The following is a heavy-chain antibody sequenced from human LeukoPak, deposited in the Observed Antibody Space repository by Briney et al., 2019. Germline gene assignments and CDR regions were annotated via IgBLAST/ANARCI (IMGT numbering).Heavy chain of an antibody. Sequence: GGSLRLSCAASGFTFRSYAMHWVRQAPGKGLEWEAAVSYDGSSKKYADSVKGRFTISRDNSKNTLYLQMNSLKTEDTAVYYCTRPPRPAYGSGSYSASSDYWGQGTLVTVSS. J-gene: IGHJ4*02. CDR2: VSYDGSSK. D-gene: IGHD3-10*01. CDR3: TRPPRPAYGSGSYSASSDY. V-gene: IGHV3-30*04. CDR1: GFTFRSYA.